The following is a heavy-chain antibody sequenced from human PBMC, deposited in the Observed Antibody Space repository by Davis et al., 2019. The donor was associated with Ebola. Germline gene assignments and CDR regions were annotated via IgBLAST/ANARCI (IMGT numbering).Heavy chain of an antibody. CDR3: ARRGGWSGAFLDY. CDR1: GYTFTTYW. V-gene: IGHV5-51*01. J-gene: IGHJ4*02. CDR2: IYPGDSDT. Sequence: PGGSLRLSCKGSGYTFTTYWIGWVRQIPGKGLEWMGIIYPGDSDTRYSPSSQGQVTISADKSISTAYLQWSSLKASDTAMYYCARRGGWSGAFLDYWGQGTLVTVSS. D-gene: IGHD3-3*02.